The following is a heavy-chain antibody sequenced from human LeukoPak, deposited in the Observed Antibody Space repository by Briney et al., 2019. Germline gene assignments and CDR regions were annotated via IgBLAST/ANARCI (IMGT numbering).Heavy chain of an antibody. CDR1: DDSITMYY. V-gene: IGHV4-59*01. CDR3: ARGRVSSSTWYSTYYYYFYVDV. J-gene: IGHJ6*03. D-gene: IGHD1-1*01. CDR2: VDHTGST. Sequence: SETLSLTCSVSDDSITMYYWTWIRQPPGKGLEWIGYVDHTGSTNFNPSLNGRVSISRDTTRNLFSLRLRSVTAADTVVYFCARGRVSSSTWYSTYYYYFYVDVWGKGTTVTVSS.